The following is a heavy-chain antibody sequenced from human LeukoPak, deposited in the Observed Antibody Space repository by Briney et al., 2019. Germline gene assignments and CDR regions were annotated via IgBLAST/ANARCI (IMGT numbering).Heavy chain of an antibody. D-gene: IGHD5-12*01. Sequence: GGSLRLSCAASGFTFSSYSMNWVRQAPGKGLEWVSYISSSSSTIYYADSVKGRFTISRDNAKNSLYLQMNSLRAEDTAVYYCASNSGYDRRRWLDPWGQGTLVTVSS. J-gene: IGHJ5*02. CDR2: ISSSSSTI. V-gene: IGHV3-48*01. CDR3: ASNSGYDRRRWLDP. CDR1: GFTFSSYS.